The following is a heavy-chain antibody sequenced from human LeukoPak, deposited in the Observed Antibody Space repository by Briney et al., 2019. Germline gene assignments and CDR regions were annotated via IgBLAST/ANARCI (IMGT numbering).Heavy chain of an antibody. CDR3: ARGGDILTGYYVFDP. V-gene: IGHV4-59*01. CDR1: GGSISSYY. D-gene: IGHD3-9*01. Sequence: PSETLSLTCTVSGGSISSYYWSWIRQPPGKGLEWIGYIYYSGSTNYNPSLKSRVTISVDTSKNQFSLKLSSVTAADTAVYYCARGGDILTGYYVFDPWGQGTLVTVPS. CDR2: IYYSGST. J-gene: IGHJ5*02.